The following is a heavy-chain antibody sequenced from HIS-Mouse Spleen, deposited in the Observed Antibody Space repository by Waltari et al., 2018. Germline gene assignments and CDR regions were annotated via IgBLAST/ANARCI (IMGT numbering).Heavy chain of an antibody. CDR2: ISYDGSNK. D-gene: IGHD7-27*01. Sequence: QVQLVESGGGVVQPGRSLRLSCAAAGFPFSGSAMHWVRQAPGKGLEWVAVISYDGSNKYYADSVKGRFTISRDNSKNTLYLQMNSLRAEDTAVYYCAREFWGGDAFDIWGQGTMVTVSS. CDR1: GFPFSGSA. CDR3: AREFWGGDAFDI. J-gene: IGHJ3*02. V-gene: IGHV3-30*04.